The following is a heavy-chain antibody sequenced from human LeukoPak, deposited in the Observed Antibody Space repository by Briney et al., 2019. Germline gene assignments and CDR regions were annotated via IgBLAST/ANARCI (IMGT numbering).Heavy chain of an antibody. D-gene: IGHD2-2*03. CDR1: GGSVSSGGYY. V-gene: IGHV4-61*08. CDR3: ARSPYSGYCSSTSCSRNIWFDP. J-gene: IGHJ5*02. Sequence: SETLSLTCTVSGGSVSSGGYYWTWIRQPPLKGLEWIGAIYQSGITYYNPSLKSRVTISVDTSKNQFSLKLSSVTAADTAVYYCARSPYSGYCSSTSCSRNIWFDPWGQGTLVTVSS. CDR2: IYQSGIT.